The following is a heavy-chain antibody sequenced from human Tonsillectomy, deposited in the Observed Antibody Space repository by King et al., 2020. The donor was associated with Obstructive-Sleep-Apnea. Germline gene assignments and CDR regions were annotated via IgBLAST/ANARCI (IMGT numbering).Heavy chain of an antibody. Sequence: VQLVESGGGLVQPGRSLRLSCAASGFTFDDYAMHWVRQAPGKGLEWVSGISWNSGNIGYADSVKGRFTISRDNAKNYLYLQMNSLRAEDTALYYCAKAGSWYRDAFDIWGQGTMVTVSS. CDR2: ISWNSGNI. D-gene: IGHD6-13*01. CDR3: AKAGSWYRDAFDI. J-gene: IGHJ3*02. CDR1: GFTFDDYA. V-gene: IGHV3-9*01.